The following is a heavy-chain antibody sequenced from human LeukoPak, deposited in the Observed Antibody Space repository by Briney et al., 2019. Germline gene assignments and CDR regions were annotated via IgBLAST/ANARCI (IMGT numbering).Heavy chain of an antibody. CDR3: AKDSRFFEWLSDG. J-gene: IGHJ4*02. Sequence: GGSLRLSCAASGFTFNNHGMTWVRQAPGKGLEWVSAIGGNGGTTYYADSVKGRFIISRDNAKNTLYLQMNSLRAEDTAVYYCAKDSRFFEWLSDGWGQASLVTVS. CDR2: IGGNGGTT. D-gene: IGHD3-3*01. CDR1: GFTFNNHG. V-gene: IGHV3-23*01.